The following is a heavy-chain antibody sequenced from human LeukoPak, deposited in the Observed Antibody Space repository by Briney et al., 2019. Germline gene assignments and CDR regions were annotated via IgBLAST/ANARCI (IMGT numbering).Heavy chain of an antibody. J-gene: IGHJ2*01. CDR2: IYSGGST. D-gene: IGHD2-15*01. V-gene: IGHV3-66*01. CDR3: ARRLMGGFTDWYFDL. Sequence: GGSLRLSCAASGFTVSSNYMSWVRQAPGKGLEWVSVIYSGGSTYYADSVKGRFTISRDNSRNTLYLQMNSLRAEDTAVYYCARRLMGGFTDWYFDLWGRGTLVTVSS. CDR1: GFTVSSNY.